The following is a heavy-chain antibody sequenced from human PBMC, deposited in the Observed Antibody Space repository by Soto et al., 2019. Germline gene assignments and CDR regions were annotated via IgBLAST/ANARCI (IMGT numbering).Heavy chain of an antibody. CDR3: ARVGDSSGYYLNWFDP. J-gene: IGHJ5*02. V-gene: IGHV1-2*02. CDR1: GYTFTGYY. CDR2: INPNSGGT. Sequence: ASVKVSCKASGYTFTGYYMHWVRQAPGQGREWMGWINPNSGGTNYAQKFQGRVTMTRDTSISTAYMELSRLRSDDTAVYYCARVGDSSGYYLNWFDPWGQGXLVTVSS. D-gene: IGHD3-22*01.